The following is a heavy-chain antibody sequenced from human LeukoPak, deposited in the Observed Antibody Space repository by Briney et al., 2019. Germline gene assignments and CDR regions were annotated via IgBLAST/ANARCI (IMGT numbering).Heavy chain of an antibody. V-gene: IGHV4-61*02. CDR2: IYTSGST. J-gene: IGHJ6*03. CDR3: ARSYCSGGSCYSHYYYYMDV. Sequence: PSETLSLTCTVSGGSISSGSYYWSWIRQPAGKGLEWIGRIYTSGSTNYNPSLKSRVTISVDTSKNQFSLKLSSVTAADTAVYYCARSYCSGGSCYSHYYYYMDVWGKGTTVTVSS. D-gene: IGHD2-15*01. CDR1: GGSISSGSYY.